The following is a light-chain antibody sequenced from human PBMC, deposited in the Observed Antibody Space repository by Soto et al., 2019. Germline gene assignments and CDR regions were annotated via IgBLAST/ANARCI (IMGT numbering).Light chain of an antibody. Sequence: DIVITHSPATLSVSPGERATLSCRASQSISSNLAWYQQKPGQAPRLLIYGASTRATVIPARFSGSGSGTEFTLTISSLQSEDFAVYYCQQYNNWPRTFGQGTKV. V-gene: IGKV3-15*01. J-gene: IGKJ1*01. CDR3: QQYNNWPRT. CDR2: GAS. CDR1: QSISSN.